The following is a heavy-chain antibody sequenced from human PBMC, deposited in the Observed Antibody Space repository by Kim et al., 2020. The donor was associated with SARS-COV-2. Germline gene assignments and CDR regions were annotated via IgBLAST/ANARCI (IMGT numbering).Heavy chain of an antibody. V-gene: IGHV3-53*01. CDR1: GLVVSGNY. Sequence: GGSLRLSCAASGLVVSGNYMMWVRQAPGKGPEWVSVIYGGSTTYYADSVKGRFTTSTDNSKNTLYLQMNNLRAADTAIYYCVRSQIWGTFEFWGQGTQV. CDR2: IYGGSTT. J-gene: IGHJ4*02. D-gene: IGHD3-16*01. CDR3: VRSQIWGTFEF.